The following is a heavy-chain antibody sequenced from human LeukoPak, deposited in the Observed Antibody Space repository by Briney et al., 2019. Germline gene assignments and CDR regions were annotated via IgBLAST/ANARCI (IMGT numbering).Heavy chain of an antibody. Sequence: GGSLRLSCAASGFTFSSYAMRWVRQAPGKGVEWVSAISGSGGSTYYADSVKGRFTISRDNSKNTLYLQMNSLRAEDTAVYYCAREAYYPDAFDIWGQGTMVTVSS. CDR1: GFTFSSYA. V-gene: IGHV3-23*01. D-gene: IGHD1-26*01. CDR3: AREAYYPDAFDI. J-gene: IGHJ3*02. CDR2: ISGSGGST.